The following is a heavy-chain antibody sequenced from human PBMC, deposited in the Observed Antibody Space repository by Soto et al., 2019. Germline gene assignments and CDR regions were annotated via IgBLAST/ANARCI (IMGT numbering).Heavy chain of an antibody. Sequence: GGSLRLSCAASGFTFSSYGMHWVRQAPGKGLEWVAVIWYDGSNKYYADSMKGRFTISRDNSKNTLYLQMNSLRAEDTAVYYCARDSASCPDYWGQGTLVTVSS. V-gene: IGHV3-33*01. CDR1: GFTFSSYG. CDR2: IWYDGSNK. J-gene: IGHJ4*02. D-gene: IGHD2-2*01. CDR3: ARDSASCPDY.